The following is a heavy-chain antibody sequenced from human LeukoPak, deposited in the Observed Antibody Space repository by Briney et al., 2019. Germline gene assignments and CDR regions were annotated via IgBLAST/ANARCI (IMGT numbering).Heavy chain of an antibody. CDR3: ARDVTPTRYSSGW. J-gene: IGHJ4*02. Sequence: GSSVKVSCKASGGTFSSYGISWVRQAPGQGLEWMGWISAYNGNTNYAQKLQGRVTMTTDTSTSTAYMELRSLRSDDTAVYYCARDVTPTRYSSGWWGQGTLVTVSS. CDR1: GGTFSSYG. D-gene: IGHD6-19*01. CDR2: ISAYNGNT. V-gene: IGHV1-18*01.